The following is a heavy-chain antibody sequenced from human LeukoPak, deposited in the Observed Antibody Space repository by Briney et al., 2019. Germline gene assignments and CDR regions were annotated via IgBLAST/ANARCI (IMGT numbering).Heavy chain of an antibody. V-gene: IGHV1-18*01. Sequence: GASVKVSCKASGYTFTSYGFSWVRQAPGQGLEWVGWIGAYNGETSYARKFQGRVTLATDTSTSTAYMELRSLRSDDTAVYYCARKPRTTVEDYWGQGTLVTVSS. J-gene: IGHJ4*02. CDR3: ARKPRTTVEDY. CDR2: IGAYNGET. CDR1: GYTFTSYG. D-gene: IGHD4-23*01.